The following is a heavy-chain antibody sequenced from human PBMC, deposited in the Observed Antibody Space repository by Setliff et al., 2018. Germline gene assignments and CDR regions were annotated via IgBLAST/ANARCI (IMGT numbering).Heavy chain of an antibody. CDR3: ARAPRYFDSTGSYFDF. J-gene: IGHJ4*02. Sequence: SETLSLTCTVSGASISGNSYYWAWIRQPPGKGLEWIASTYYGGNTYYNPSLRSRVTMSVDTSKSQFSLKLTSVTAADTAVYYCARAPRYFDSTGSYFDFWGQGTLVTVSS. CDR2: TYYGGNT. CDR1: GASISGNSYY. D-gene: IGHD3-22*01. V-gene: IGHV4-39*07.